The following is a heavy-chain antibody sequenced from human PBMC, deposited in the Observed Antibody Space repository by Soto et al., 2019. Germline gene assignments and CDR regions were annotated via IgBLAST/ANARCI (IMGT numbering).Heavy chain of an antibody. V-gene: IGHV1-18*01. J-gene: IGHJ4*01. Sequence: QVQLVQSGAEVKKPGASVKVSCKASGYTFTSYGISWVRQAPGQGLEWMGWISAYNGNTNYAQKLQGRVTMTTDTSTSTAYMAVRSLRSADTVVYYCARDTGIVGARDFDYWGHGTLVTVSS. CDR2: ISAYNGNT. CDR1: GYTFTSYG. CDR3: ARDTGIVGARDFDY. D-gene: IGHD1-26*01.